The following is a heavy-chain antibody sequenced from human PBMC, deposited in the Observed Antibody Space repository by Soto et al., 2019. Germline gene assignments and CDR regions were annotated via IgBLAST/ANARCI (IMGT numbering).Heavy chain of an antibody. V-gene: IGHV1-69*01. Sequence: QVQLVQSGAEVKKPGSSVKVSCQASGGTFSSYTISWVRQAPGHGLELMGGIIPVFGTPTYAPKFQGRVTITADESTTTAYMELTGLTSEDTAVYYCEIGPRTGRGGMDVWGQGTTVTVSS. CDR1: GGTFSSYT. CDR3: EIGPRTGRGGMDV. CDR2: IIPVFGTP. J-gene: IGHJ6*02.